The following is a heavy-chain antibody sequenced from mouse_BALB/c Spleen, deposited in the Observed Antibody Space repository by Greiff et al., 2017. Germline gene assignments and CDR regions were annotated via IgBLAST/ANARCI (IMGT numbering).Heavy chain of an antibody. CDR3: ARHENYYDYVGAMDY. Sequence: EVKLVESGGGLVQPGGSLKLSCAASGFTFSSYTMSWVRQTPEKRLEWVAYISNGGGSTYYPDTVKGRFTISRDNAKNTLYLQMCSLKSEDTAMYYCARHENYYDYVGAMDYWGQGTSVTVSS. D-gene: IGHD2-4*01. CDR1: GFTFSSYT. V-gene: IGHV5-12-2*01. J-gene: IGHJ4*01. CDR2: ISNGGGST.